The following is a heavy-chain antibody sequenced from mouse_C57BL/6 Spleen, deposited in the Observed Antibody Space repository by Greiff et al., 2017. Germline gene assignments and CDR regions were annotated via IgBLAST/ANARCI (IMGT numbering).Heavy chain of an antibody. V-gene: IGHV1-54*01. CDR2: INPGSGGT. CDR1: GYAFTNYL. CDR3: ARTEDAMDY. Sequence: VQLQQSGAELVRPGTSVKVSCKASGYAFTNYLIEWVKQRPGQGLEWIGVINPGSGGTNYNEKFKGKATLTADKSSSTAYMQLSSLTSEDSAVYFCARTEDAMDYWGQGTSGTVSS. J-gene: IGHJ4*01.